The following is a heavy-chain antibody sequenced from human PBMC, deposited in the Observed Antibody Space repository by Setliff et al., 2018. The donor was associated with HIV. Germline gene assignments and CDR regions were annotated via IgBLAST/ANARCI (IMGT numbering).Heavy chain of an antibody. J-gene: IGHJ6*03. CDR1: GYSFTNYY. D-gene: IGHD3-22*01. Sequence: ASVKVSCKASGYSFTNYYIHWVRQAPGQGLEWMGKISPGGGGTSKEQKFQGRFTMTRDTSTSTVYMELSSLRSEDTAVYYCARGPLVVPTHYYMDLWGKGTTVTVSS. CDR3: ARGPLVVPTHYYMDL. V-gene: IGHV1-46*01. CDR2: ISPGGGGT.